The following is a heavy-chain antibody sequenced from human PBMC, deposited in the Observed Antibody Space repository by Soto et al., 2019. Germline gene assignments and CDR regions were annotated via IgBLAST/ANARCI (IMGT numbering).Heavy chain of an antibody. CDR1: GGSFSGYY. D-gene: IGHD6-19*01. J-gene: IGHJ4*02. V-gene: IGHV4-34*01. CDR3: ASPTRYTSGWFYFDY. Sequence: SETLSLTCAVYGGSFSGYYWTWIRQHPGTGLEWIGHINYSGSSSYNPSLKSRVTISVDTSKNQFSLKLSSVTAADTAVYYCASPTRYTSGWFYFDYWGQGTQVTVSS. CDR2: INYSGSS.